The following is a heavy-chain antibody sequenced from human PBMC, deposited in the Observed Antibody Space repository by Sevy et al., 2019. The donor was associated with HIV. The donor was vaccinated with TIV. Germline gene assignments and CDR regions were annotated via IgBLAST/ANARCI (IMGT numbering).Heavy chain of an antibody. D-gene: IGHD4-17*01. CDR3: ARRGLATVTKRGAFDI. J-gene: IGHJ3*02. Sequence: ALVKVSCKASGGTFSSYAISWVRQAPGQGLEWMGGIIPIFGTANYAQKFQGRVTITADESTSTAYMELSSLRSEDTAVYYCARRGLATVTKRGAFDIWGQGTMVTVSS. CDR2: IIPIFGTA. CDR1: GGTFSSYA. V-gene: IGHV1-69*13.